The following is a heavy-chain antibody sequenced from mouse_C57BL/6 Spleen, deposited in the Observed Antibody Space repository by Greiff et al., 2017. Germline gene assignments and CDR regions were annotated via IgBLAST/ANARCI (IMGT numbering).Heavy chain of an antibody. J-gene: IGHJ3*01. CDR1: GYAFSSYW. D-gene: IGHD2-1*01. CDR3: GRGTYCNYPFAY. CDR2: IYPGDGDT. V-gene: IGHV1-80*01. Sequence: VQLQQSGAELVKPGASVKISCKASGYAFSSYWMNWVKQRPGKGLEWIGQIYPGDGDTNYNGKFKGKATLTADKSSSTAYMQLSSLTSEDSAFYFCGRGTYCNYPFAYWGQGTLVTVSA.